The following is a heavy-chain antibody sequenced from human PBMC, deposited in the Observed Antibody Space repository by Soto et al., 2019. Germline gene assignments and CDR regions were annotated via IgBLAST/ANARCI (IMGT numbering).Heavy chain of an antibody. V-gene: IGHV4-39*01. CDR1: GGSISSSSYY. CDR3: ARSNYCTNGVSYHYYYYYMDV. CDR2: IYYSGST. D-gene: IGHD2-8*01. Sequence: PSETLSLTCTVSGGSISSSSYYWGWIRQPPGKGLEWIGSIYYSGSTYYNPSLKSRVTISVDTSKNQFSLKLSSVTAADTAVYYCARSNYCTNGVSYHYYYYYMDVWGKGTTVTVSS. J-gene: IGHJ6*03.